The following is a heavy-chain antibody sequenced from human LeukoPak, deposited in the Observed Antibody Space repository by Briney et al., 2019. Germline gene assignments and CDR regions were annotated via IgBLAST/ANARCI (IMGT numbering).Heavy chain of an antibody. J-gene: IGHJ4*02. V-gene: IGHV1-18*01. Sequence: ASVKVSCKASGYTFINYGISWVRQAPGQGLEWMGWISAYNGNTDYAQKLQGRVTMTTDTSTSTAYMELRSLRSDDTAVYYCARDRLGYYESTGYGSASGYWGQGTLVTVSS. CDR1: GYTFINYG. CDR2: ISAYNGNT. CDR3: ARDRLGYYESTGYGSASGY. D-gene: IGHD3-22*01.